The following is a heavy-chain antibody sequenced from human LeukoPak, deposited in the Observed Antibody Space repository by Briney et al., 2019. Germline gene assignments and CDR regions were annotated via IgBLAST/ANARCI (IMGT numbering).Heavy chain of an antibody. J-gene: IGHJ4*02. CDR1: GGSISSGDYY. V-gene: IGHV4-30-4*08. D-gene: IGHD5-18*01. Sequence: PSETLSLTCTVSGGSISSGDYYWSWIRQPPGKGLEWIGYIYYSGSTYYNPSLKSRVTISVDTSKNQFSLKLSSVTAAVTAVYYCARGYSYGLYDYWGQGTLVTVSS. CDR2: IYYSGST. CDR3: ARGYSYGLYDY.